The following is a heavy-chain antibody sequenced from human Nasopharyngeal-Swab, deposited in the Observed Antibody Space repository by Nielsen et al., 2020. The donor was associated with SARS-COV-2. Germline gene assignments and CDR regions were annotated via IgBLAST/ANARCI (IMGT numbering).Heavy chain of an antibody. D-gene: IGHD6-19*01. CDR1: GHTFTSYY. V-gene: IGHV1-46*01. Sequence: ASVKVSCKASGHTFTSYYMHWVRQAPGQGLEWMGITNPSGGSTIYAQKFQGRVTMTRDTSTSTVYMELSSLRSEDTAVYYCARDLYSSGWYRTNWYFDLWGRGTLVTVSS. J-gene: IGHJ2*01. CDR2: TNPSGGST. CDR3: ARDLYSSGWYRTNWYFDL.